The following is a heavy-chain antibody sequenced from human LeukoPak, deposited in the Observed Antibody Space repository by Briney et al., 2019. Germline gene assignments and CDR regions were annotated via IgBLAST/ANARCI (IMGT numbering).Heavy chain of an antibody. Sequence: SETLSLTCTVSGGSISSHYWSWIRQPPGKGLEWIGYIYYSGSTNYNPSLKSRVTISVDTSKNQFSLKLSSVTAAGTAVYYCAREAGTYYFDYWGQGTLVTVPS. D-gene: IGHD1-1*01. CDR3: AREAGTYYFDY. V-gene: IGHV4-59*11. CDR1: GGSISSHY. CDR2: IYYSGST. J-gene: IGHJ4*02.